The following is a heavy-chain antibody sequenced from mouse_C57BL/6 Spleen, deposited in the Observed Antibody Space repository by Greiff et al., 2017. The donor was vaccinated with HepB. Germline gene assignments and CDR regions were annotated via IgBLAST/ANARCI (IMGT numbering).Heavy chain of an antibody. CDR1: GYTFTSYR. J-gene: IGHJ1*03. D-gene: IGHD1-1*01. CDR2: IDPSDSYT. Sequence: QVQLQQPGAELVMPGASVKLSCKASGYTFTSYRMHWGKQRPGQGLEWIREIDPSDSYTNYNQKFKGKSTLTVDKSSSTAYMQLSSLTSEDSAVYYCARRITTVVAWYFDVWGTGTTVTVSS. V-gene: IGHV1-69*01. CDR3: ARRITTVVAWYFDV.